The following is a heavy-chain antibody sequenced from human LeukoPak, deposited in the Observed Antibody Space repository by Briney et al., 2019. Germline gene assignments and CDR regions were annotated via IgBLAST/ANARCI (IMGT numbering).Heavy chain of an antibody. V-gene: IGHV4-61*01. CDR3: ARRVLGIVATNDAFDI. D-gene: IGHD5-12*01. J-gene: IGHJ3*02. Sequence: SETLSLTCTVSGGSISSGSYYWSWIRQPPGKGLEWIGYIYYSGSTNYNPSLKSRVTISIDTSKNQFSLKLSSVTAADTAMYYCARRVLGIVATNDAFDIWGQGTMVTVSS. CDR2: IYYSGST. CDR1: GGSISSGSYY.